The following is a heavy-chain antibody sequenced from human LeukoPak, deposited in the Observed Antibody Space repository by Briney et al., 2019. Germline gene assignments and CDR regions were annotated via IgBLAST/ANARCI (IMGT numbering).Heavy chain of an antibody. CDR2: ISSSGGNI. J-gene: IGHJ4*02. Sequence: GGSLRLSCAASGFTFSSYEMNWVRQGPGRGLEWVSYISSSGGNIYYADSVKGRFTISRDNAKNSLYLQMNSLRAEDTAVYYCARRYCSSTSCTLDNWGQGTLITVSS. V-gene: IGHV3-48*03. CDR1: GFTFSSYE. CDR3: ARRYCSSTSCTLDN. D-gene: IGHD2-2*01.